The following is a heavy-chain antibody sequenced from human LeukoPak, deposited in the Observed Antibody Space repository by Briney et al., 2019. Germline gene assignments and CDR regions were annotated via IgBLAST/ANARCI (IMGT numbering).Heavy chain of an antibody. CDR2: IYYSGST. V-gene: IGHV4-59*08. D-gene: IGHD6-6*01. CDR1: GGSISSYY. J-gene: IGHJ4*02. Sequence: SETLSLTCTVSGGSISSYYWSWIRQPPGKGLEWIGYIYYSGSTNYNPSLKSRVTISVDTSKNQFSLKLSSVTAANTAVYYCARHQYSSSSILLGYWGQGTLVTVSS. CDR3: ARHQYSSSSILLGY.